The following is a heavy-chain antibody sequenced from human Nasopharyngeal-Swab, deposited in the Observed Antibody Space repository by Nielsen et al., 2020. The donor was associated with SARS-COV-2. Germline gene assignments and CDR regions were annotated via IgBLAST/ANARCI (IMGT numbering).Heavy chain of an antibody. J-gene: IGHJ4*02. Sequence: VRQAPGKGLEWVSSISRSGTYINYTDSVKGRFSISRDNAKNSLYLQMNSLRVEDTAVYYCARDLEGIFDHWGQGALVTVSS. CDR2: ISRSGTYI. CDR3: ARDLEGIFDH. V-gene: IGHV3-21*01. D-gene: IGHD6-13*01.